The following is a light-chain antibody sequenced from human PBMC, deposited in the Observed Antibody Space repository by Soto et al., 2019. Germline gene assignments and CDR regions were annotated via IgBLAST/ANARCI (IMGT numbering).Light chain of an antibody. Sequence: DILYFRSPSFLSASVGDSVTITCRASQGIFSYLAWYQQKPGKAPELLIYGASTLQSGVPSRFSGRGSGKEFTLTISNLQAEDVATYFCQQLNNYPPTFGQGTRLEI. J-gene: IGKJ5*01. CDR3: QQLNNYPPT. CDR2: GAS. V-gene: IGKV1-9*01. CDR1: QGIFSY.